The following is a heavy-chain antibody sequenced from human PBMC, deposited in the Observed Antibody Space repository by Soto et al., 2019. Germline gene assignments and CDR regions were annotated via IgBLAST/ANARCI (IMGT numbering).Heavy chain of an antibody. CDR2: ISAYNGNT. CDR3: ASPDIAARHDGSAFDI. J-gene: IGHJ3*02. D-gene: IGHD6-6*01. CDR1: GYTFTSYG. V-gene: IGHV1-18*04. Sequence: QVQLVQSVAEVKKPGASVKVSCKASGYTFTSYGISWVRQAPGQGLEWMGWISAYNGNTNYAQKLQGRVTMTTDTSTSTAYMELRSLRSDDTAVYYCASPDIAARHDGSAFDIWGQGTMVTVSS.